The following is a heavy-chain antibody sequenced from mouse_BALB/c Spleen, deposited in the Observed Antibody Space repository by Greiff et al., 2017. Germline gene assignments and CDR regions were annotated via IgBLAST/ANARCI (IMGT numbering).Heavy chain of an antibody. V-gene: IGHV5-17*02. CDR1: GFTFSSFG. Sequence: EVQLVESGGGLVQPGGSRKLSCAASGFTFSSFGMHWVRQAPEKGLEWVAYISSGSSTIYYADTVKGRFTISRDNPKNTLFLQMTSLRSEDTAMYYCARSITTAPWFAYWGQGTLVTVSA. J-gene: IGHJ3*01. CDR2: ISSGSSTI. CDR3: ARSITTAPWFAY. D-gene: IGHD1-2*01.